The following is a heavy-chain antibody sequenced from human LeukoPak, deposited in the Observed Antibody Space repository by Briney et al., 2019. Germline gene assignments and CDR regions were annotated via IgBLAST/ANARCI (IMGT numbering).Heavy chain of an antibody. CDR2: IYPGDSES. CDR1: RYSFTSYW. V-gene: IGHV5-51*01. J-gene: IGHJ3*02. D-gene: IGHD4-17*01. CDR3: ARLSRRTTVTAPDAFDI. Sequence: GESLKISCKGSRYSFTSYWIGWVRQMPGKGLEWMGIIYPGDSESRYSPSFQGQVTISADKSISTAYLQWSSLKASDTAMYYCARLSRRTTVTAPDAFDIWGRGTMVTVSS.